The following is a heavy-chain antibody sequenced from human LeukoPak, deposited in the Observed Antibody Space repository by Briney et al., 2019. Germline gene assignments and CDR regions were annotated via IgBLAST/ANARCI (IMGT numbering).Heavy chain of an antibody. J-gene: IGHJ6*02. V-gene: IGHV1-69*13. CDR2: IIPIFGTA. D-gene: IGHD3-3*01. Sequence: ASVEVSCKASGGTFSSYAISWVRQAPGQGLEWMGGIIPIFGTANYAQKFQGRVTITADESTSTAYMELSSLRSEDTAVYYCARTTFYDFWSGNEPPYYYGMDVWGQGTTVTVSS. CDR1: GGTFSSYA. CDR3: ARTTFYDFWSGNEPPYYYGMDV.